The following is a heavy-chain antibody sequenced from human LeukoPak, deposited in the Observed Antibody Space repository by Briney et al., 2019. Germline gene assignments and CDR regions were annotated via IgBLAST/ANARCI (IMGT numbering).Heavy chain of an antibody. D-gene: IGHD3-3*01. J-gene: IGHJ4*02. Sequence: GGSLRLSCAASGFTFSSYGMHWVRQAPGKGLEWVAVISYDGSNKYYADSVKGRFTISRDNSKNTLYLQMNNLRAEDTAVYYCAARIWSAYYTFDCWGQGTLVTVSS. V-gene: IGHV3-30*03. CDR2: ISYDGSNK. CDR3: AARIWSAYYTFDC. CDR1: GFTFSSYG.